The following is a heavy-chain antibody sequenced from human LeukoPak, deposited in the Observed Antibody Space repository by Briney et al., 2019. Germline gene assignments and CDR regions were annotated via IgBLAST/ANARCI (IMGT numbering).Heavy chain of an antibody. J-gene: IGHJ6*02. V-gene: IGHV1-69*02. Sequence: SVKVSCKASGGTFSSYTISWVRQAPGRGLEWMGRIIPIFGIANYAQNFQGRVTITADKSTRTAYMELSSLRSEDTAVYYCARSGSGEDIVVVPTTYSYYYGMDVWGQGTTVTVSS. CDR3: ARSGSGEDIVVVPTTYSYYYGMDV. CDR1: GGTFSSYT. CDR2: IIPIFGIA. D-gene: IGHD2-2*01.